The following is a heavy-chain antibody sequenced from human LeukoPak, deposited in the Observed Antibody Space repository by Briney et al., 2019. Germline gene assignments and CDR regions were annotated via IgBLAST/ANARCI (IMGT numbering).Heavy chain of an antibody. Sequence: GGSLRLSCAASGFSVSSNYMSWVRQAPGKGLEWVSVIYSDGSTYYADSVKGRFTISRDNSKNTLYLQMNSLRAEDTAVYYCARDDRVITMVRGVTNYYMDVWGKGTTVTVSS. V-gene: IGHV3-53*05. J-gene: IGHJ6*03. CDR3: ARDDRVITMVRGVTNYYMDV. CDR2: IYSDGST. D-gene: IGHD3-10*01. CDR1: GFSVSSNY.